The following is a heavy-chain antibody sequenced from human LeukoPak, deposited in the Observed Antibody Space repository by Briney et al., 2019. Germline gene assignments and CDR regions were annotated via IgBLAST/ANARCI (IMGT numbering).Heavy chain of an antibody. D-gene: IGHD6-13*01. V-gene: IGHV3-33*01. CDR1: GFTYSSYG. CDR3: ARDGGYSSSWSYYYYGMDV. CDR2: IWYDGSNK. Sequence: GMSVRLLCAASGFTYSSYGMLGARQAPAKAWVGGADIWYDGSNKHYADSVKGRFTISRDNSKNTLYLQMNSLRAEDTAVYYCARDGGYSSSWSYYYYGMDVWGKGTTVTVSS. J-gene: IGHJ6*04.